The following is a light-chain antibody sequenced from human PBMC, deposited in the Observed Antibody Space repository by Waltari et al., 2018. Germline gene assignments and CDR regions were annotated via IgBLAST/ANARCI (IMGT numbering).Light chain of an antibody. CDR1: NSDVGGYNY. CDR3: GSYTARSTYV. V-gene: IGLV2-14*03. J-gene: IGLJ1*01. Sequence: SALTQPASVSGSPGQSITISCPGANSDVGGYNYVSWYQQYPGKAPKLIIYDVTQRPSGISNRFSGSKSGNTASLTISGLQTEDEAYYHCGSYTARSTYVFGTGTKVTVL. CDR2: DVT.